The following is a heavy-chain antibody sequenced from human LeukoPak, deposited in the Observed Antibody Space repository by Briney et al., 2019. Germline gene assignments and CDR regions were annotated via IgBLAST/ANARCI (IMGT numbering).Heavy chain of an antibody. CDR1: AFTVSSYA. CDR3: AKPLRSPITIFGVVKIGGAFDI. CDR2: ISGGGVST. J-gene: IGHJ3*02. Sequence: GRSLRLSYAASAFTVSSYAMSWVRHPPGKGLEWVSAISGGGVSTYYAYSVKGRFTISRDNSKNTLYLQMNSLRAEDTAVYYCAKPLRSPITIFGVVKIGGAFDIWGQGTMVTVSS. V-gene: IGHV3-23*01. D-gene: IGHD3-3*01.